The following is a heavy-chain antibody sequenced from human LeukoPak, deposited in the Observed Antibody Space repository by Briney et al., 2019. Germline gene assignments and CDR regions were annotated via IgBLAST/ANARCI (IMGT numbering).Heavy chain of an antibody. CDR1: RFTFSSYG. Sequence: GGSLRLSCAASRFTFSSYGMHWVRQAPGKGLEWVAYIQYDGSNAQYADSVKGRFSISRGSSKNILYLQMNSLRAEDTAVYYCAKDRCSNGVGCYYYYMDVWGKGTTVTISS. J-gene: IGHJ6*03. CDR3: AKDRCSNGVGCYYYYMDV. D-gene: IGHD2-8*01. V-gene: IGHV3-30*02. CDR2: IQYDGSNA.